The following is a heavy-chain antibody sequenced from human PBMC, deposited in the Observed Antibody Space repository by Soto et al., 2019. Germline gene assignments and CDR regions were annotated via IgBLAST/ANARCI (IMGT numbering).Heavy chain of an antibody. V-gene: IGHV4-59*11. CDR3: ARVGSSGWSPDY. D-gene: IGHD6-19*01. CDR1: GGSISGHY. Sequence: PSETLSLTCSVSGGSISGHYWTWIRQSPGKGLEWTGYIFYSGSTNYNPSLKSRVTISVDTSKNQFSLKMSSVTAADTAVYYCARVGSSGWSPDYWGRGTLVTVSS. CDR2: IFYSGST. J-gene: IGHJ4*02.